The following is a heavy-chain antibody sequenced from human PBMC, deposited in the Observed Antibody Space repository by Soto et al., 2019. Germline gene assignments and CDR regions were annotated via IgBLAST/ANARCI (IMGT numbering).Heavy chain of an antibody. Sequence: EVQLLESGGGLVQPGGSLRLSCAASGFTFNSYAMSWVRQTPGKGLEWVSGLSGSGDTAYYADSVRGRFTISRDNSKNTLYLQMNSLRVEDTAVYFCARGEVVPAAVGSFFDCWGQGTLVTGSS. CDR1: GFTFNSYA. CDR3: ARGEVVPAAVGSFFDC. V-gene: IGHV3-23*01. D-gene: IGHD2-2*01. J-gene: IGHJ4*02. CDR2: LSGSGDTA.